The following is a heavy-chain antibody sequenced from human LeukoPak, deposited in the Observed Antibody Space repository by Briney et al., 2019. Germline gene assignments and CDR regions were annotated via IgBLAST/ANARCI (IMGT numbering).Heavy chain of an antibody. CDR2: IIPIFGTA. CDR3: ARVTPHSYGDYYYYGMDV. V-gene: IGHV1-69*13. J-gene: IGHJ6*02. D-gene: IGHD4-17*01. Sequence: ASVKVSCKASGGTFSSYAISWVRQAPGQGLEWMGGIIPIFGTANYAQKFQGRVTITADESTSTAYMELSSLRSEDTAVYYCARVTPHSYGDYYYYGMDVWGQGTTVTVSS. CDR1: GGTFSSYA.